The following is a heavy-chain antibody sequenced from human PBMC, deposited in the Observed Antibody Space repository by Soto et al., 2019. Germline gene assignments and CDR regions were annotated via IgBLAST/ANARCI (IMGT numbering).Heavy chain of an antibody. CDR1: GGTFSSYS. V-gene: IGHV1-69*13. CDR3: ARDRSRAAAGPVLYYYYYGMDV. D-gene: IGHD6-13*01. CDR2: IIPIFGTA. J-gene: IGHJ6*02. Sequence: ASVKVSCKASGGTFSSYSISWVRQAPGQGLEWMGGIIPIFGTANYAQKFQGRVTITADESTSTAYMELSSLRSEDTAVYYCARDRSRAAAGPVLYYYYYGMDVWGQGTTVTVSS.